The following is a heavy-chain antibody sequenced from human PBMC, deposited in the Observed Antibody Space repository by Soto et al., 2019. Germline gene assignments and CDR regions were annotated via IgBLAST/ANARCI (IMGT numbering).Heavy chain of an antibody. J-gene: IGHJ3*02. Sequence: GGSLRLSCVASGFTFSNFGMHWVRQAPGKGLEWVAVIWYDGSNKYYADSVKGRFTISRDNSKNTLYLQMNSLRAEDTAVYYCASQSYYYDSSGYSWLGAFDIWGQGTMVTVSS. CDR3: ASQSYYYDSSGYSWLGAFDI. D-gene: IGHD3-22*01. V-gene: IGHV3-33*01. CDR2: IWYDGSNK. CDR1: GFTFSNFG.